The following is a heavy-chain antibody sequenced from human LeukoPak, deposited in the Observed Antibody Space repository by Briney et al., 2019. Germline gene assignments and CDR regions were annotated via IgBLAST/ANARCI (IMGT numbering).Heavy chain of an antibody. CDR1: GGSISSGDYY. CDR3: ASRKQWLVDY. J-gene: IGHJ4*02. V-gene: IGHV4-30-4*01. CDR2: IYYSGST. Sequence: SETLSLTCTVSGGSISSGDYYWSWIRQPPGKGLEWIGYIYYSGSTYYNPSLKSRVTISVDTSKNQFFLKLSSVTAADTAVYYCASRKQWLVDYWGQGTLVTVSS. D-gene: IGHD6-19*01.